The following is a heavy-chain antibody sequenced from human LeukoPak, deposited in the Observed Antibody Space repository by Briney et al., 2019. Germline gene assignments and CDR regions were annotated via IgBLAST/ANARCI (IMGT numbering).Heavy chain of an antibody. CDR2: ISGSGGST. D-gene: IGHD3-22*01. CDR3: AKRYYQDSSGYLGSIDY. V-gene: IGHV3-23*01. CDR1: RFTVSSYA. J-gene: IGHJ4*02. Sequence: PGGSLRLSCAASRFTVSSYAINWVRQAPGKGLEWVSAISGSGGSTYYADSVKGRFTISRDNSKNTLYLQMNSLRAEDTAVYFCAKRYYQDSSGYLGSIDYWGQGTLVTVSS.